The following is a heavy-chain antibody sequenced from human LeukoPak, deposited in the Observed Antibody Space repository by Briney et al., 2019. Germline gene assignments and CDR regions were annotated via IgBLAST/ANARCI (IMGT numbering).Heavy chain of an antibody. CDR3: AKDSDSSGYYHPFNY. D-gene: IGHD3-22*01. V-gene: IGHV3-23*01. J-gene: IGHJ4*02. CDR2: ISGSGGST. CDR1: GFTFSSYA. Sequence: GSLRLSCAASGFTFSSYAMSWVRQAPGKGLEWVSAISGSGGSTYYADSLKGRFTISRDNSKNTLFLQMNSLRAEDTAVYYCAKDSDSSGYYHPFNYWGQGTLVTVSS.